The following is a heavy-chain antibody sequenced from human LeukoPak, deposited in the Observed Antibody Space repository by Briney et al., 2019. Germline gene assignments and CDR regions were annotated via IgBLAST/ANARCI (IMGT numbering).Heavy chain of an antibody. CDR3: ARYYYYYGMDV. CDR1: GFTFSSYA. CDR2: INHSGST. Sequence: MPGGSLRLSCAASGFTFSSYAMSWIRQPPGKGLEWIGEINHSGSTNYNPSLKSRVTISVDTSKNQFSLKLSSVTAADTAVYYCARYYYYYGMDVWGQGTTVTVSS. V-gene: IGHV4-34*01. J-gene: IGHJ6*02.